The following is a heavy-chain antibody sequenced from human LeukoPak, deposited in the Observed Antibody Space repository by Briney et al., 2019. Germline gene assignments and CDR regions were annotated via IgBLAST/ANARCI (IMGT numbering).Heavy chain of an antibody. V-gene: IGHV4-31*03. Sequence: SETLSLTCTVSGGSISSGNYYWSWIRQNPGKGLEWIGYIYYSGNTYYNPSLKSRVTISVDTSKNQFSLKLSSVTAADTAVYYCARVLGGARSSGYSILHFDCWGQGTLVTVSS. J-gene: IGHJ4*02. CDR1: GGSISSGNYY. CDR3: ARVLGGARSSGYSILHFDC. CDR2: IYYSGNT. D-gene: IGHD3-22*01.